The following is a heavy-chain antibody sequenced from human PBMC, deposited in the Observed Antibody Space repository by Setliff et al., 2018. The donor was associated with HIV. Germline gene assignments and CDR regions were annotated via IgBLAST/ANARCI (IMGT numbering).Heavy chain of an antibody. J-gene: IGHJ4*02. Sequence: LRLSCAASGFTFRSYEMNWVRQAPGQGLEWVSYISRSGSTIHYADSVKGRFTISRDNAKNSLYLQMNSLRAEDTAVYYCARGEPSILIEPAAFFDYWGQGTLVTVSS. CDR3: ARGEPSILIEPAAFFDY. V-gene: IGHV3-48*03. CDR2: ISRSGSTI. CDR1: GFTFRSYE. D-gene: IGHD2-2*01.